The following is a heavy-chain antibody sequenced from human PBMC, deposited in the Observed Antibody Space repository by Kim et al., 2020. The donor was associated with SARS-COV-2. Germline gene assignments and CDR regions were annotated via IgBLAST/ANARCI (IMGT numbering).Heavy chain of an antibody. Sequence: SVKVSCKASGGTFSSYAISWVRQAPGQGLEWMGGIIPIFGTANYAQKFQGRVTITADESTCTAYMELSSLRSEDTAVYYCARDRSLTYYYDSSGPYDYWGQGTLVTVSS. CDR1: GGTFSSYA. D-gene: IGHD3-22*01. V-gene: IGHV1-69*13. CDR2: IIPIFGTA. CDR3: ARDRSLTYYYDSSGPYDY. J-gene: IGHJ4*02.